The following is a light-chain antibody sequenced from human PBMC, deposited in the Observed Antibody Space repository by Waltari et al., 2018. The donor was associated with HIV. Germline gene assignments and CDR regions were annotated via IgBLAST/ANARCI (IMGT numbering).Light chain of an antibody. CDR1: QDISWS. J-gene: IGKJ1*01. CDR3: QQSYSRFTLT. V-gene: IGKV1-39*01. Sequence: DIQMTQSPLSLSASVGDRVTITCRASQDISWSLNWYQQSRGKAPKLLIYGASSLQNGVPSRFSGSGSGTDFTLTIDSLQPEDFSTYFCQQSYSRFTLTFGQGTKVEIK. CDR2: GAS.